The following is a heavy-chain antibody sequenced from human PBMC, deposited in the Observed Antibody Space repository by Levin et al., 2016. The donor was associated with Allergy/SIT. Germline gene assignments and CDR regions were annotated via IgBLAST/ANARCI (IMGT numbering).Heavy chain of an antibody. J-gene: IGHJ4*02. CDR2: IYYSGST. V-gene: IGHV4-59*01. D-gene: IGHD6-19*01. Sequence: SETLSLTCTVSGGSISSYYWSWIRQPPGKGLEWIGYIYYSGSTNYNPSLKSRVTISVDTSKNQFSLKLSSVTAADTAVYYCARDVISSDWYDYWGQGTLVTVSS. CDR1: GGSISSYY. CDR3: ARDVISSDWYDY.